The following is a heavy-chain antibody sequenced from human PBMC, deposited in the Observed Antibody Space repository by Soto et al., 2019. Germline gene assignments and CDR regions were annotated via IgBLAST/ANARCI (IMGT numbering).Heavy chain of an antibody. CDR3: AHSSLLEWLLYFDY. CDR1: GFSLSTSGVG. CDR2: IYWNDDK. J-gene: IGHJ4*02. Sequence: QITLKESGPTLVKPTQTLTLTCTFSGFSLSTSGVGVGWIRQPPGKALEWLALIYWNDDKRYSPSLKSRLTITKDTSKNQVVLTMTNMDPVDTATYYCAHSSLLEWLLYFDYWGQGTLVTVSS. V-gene: IGHV2-5*01. D-gene: IGHD3-3*02.